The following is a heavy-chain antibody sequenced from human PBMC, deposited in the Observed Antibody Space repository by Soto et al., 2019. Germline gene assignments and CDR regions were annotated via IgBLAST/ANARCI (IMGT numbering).Heavy chain of an antibody. CDR3: AKDEGYCSSISCKDAFDC. J-gene: IGHJ3*01. CDR1: GFTFADHG. D-gene: IGHD2-2*01. CDR2: ISWVGTYT. Sequence: EVQLVESGGGWVHPGRSLRLSCAASGFTFADHGIHWVRQAPGQGLEWISGISWVGTYTGYADSVKGRFTISRDNANKALYLKRNCLRVEDTALYYCAKDEGYCSSISCKDAFDCVGIGTMVTV. V-gene: IGHV3-9*01.